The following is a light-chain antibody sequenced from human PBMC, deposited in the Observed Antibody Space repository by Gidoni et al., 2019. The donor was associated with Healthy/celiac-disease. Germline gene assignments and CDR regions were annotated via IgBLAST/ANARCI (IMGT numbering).Light chain of an antibody. J-gene: IGKJ1*01. Sequence: IVMPQSPATLSVSPVESATLSCRASQSVSSNLAWYQQKPGQAPRLLIYGASTRATGIPARFSGSGSGTEFTLTISSLQSEDFAVDDCQQYNNWPPWTFGQGTKVEIK. V-gene: IGKV3-15*01. CDR1: QSVSSN. CDR2: GAS. CDR3: QQYNNWPPWT.